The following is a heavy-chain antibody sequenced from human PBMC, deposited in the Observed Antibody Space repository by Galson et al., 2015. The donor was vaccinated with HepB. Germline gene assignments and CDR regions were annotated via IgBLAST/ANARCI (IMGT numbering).Heavy chain of an antibody. CDR1: GYTLTELS. D-gene: IGHD6-19*01. CDR2: FDPEDGET. CDR3: ATSRSEMYSSGWFTHFDY. J-gene: IGHJ4*02. Sequence: SVKVSCKVSGYTLTELSMHWVRQAPGKGLEWMGGFDPEDGETIYAQKFQGRVTMTEDTSTDTAYMELSSLRSEDTAVYYCATSRSEMYSSGWFTHFDYWGQGTLVTVSS. V-gene: IGHV1-24*01.